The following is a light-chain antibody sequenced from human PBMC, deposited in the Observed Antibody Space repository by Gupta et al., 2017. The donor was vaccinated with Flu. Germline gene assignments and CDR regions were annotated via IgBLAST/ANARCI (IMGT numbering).Light chain of an antibody. CDR3: QQYYSTPYT. CDR2: WAA. J-gene: IGKJ2*01. CDR1: QSSLYSSNNKNY. Sequence: NCKSSQSSLYSSNNKNYLAWYQQKPGQPPKLLIYWAATRKSGVPDRFSGSGSGTDFTLTISSLQAEDVAVYYCQQYYSTPYTFGQGTKLEIK. V-gene: IGKV4-1*01.